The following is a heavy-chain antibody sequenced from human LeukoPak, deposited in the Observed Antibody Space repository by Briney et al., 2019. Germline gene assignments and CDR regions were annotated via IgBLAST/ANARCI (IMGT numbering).Heavy chain of an antibody. CDR1: GVSLSRGSYY. J-gene: IGHJ4*02. D-gene: IGHD2-2*02. Sequence: PSQTLSLTCTLSGVSLSRGSYYWSWIRHPAGKGLGWIGRIDTSGRTKSNPSLESRVNISVATSKNTFSLQLSSVHAADTAVYYCARGSLGYCSSTSCYSSDYWGQGTLVTVSS. CDR2: IDTSGRT. CDR3: ARGSLGYCSSTSCYSSDY. V-gene: IGHV4-61*02.